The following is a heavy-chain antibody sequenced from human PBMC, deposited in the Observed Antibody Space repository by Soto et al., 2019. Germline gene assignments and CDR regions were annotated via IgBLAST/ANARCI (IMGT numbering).Heavy chain of an antibody. V-gene: IGHV4-31*03. CDR1: GGSMRSEGYY. J-gene: IGHJ5*02. CDR3: ARLGSSSWNWFDP. CDR2: IYYTGSA. Sequence: PSETLPLTCSVSGGSMRSEGYYWSWIRQHPGRGLEWIGYIYYTGSAYYNPSLESRVTISVDTSKNQFSLKLSSVTAADTAVYYCARLGSSSWNWFDPWGQGTLVTVSS. D-gene: IGHD6-6*01.